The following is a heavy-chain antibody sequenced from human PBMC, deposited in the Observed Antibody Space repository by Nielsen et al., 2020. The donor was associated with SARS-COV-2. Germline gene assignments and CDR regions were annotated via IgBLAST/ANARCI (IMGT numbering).Heavy chain of an antibody. Sequence: WIRQPPGKRLEWVAVISYDGSNKYYADSVKGRFTISRDNSKNTLYLQMNSLRAEDTAVYYCARVGSSGYYQPFDYWGQGTLVTVSS. J-gene: IGHJ4*02. CDR2: ISYDGSNK. CDR3: ARVGSSGYYQPFDY. V-gene: IGHV3-30-3*01. D-gene: IGHD3-22*01.